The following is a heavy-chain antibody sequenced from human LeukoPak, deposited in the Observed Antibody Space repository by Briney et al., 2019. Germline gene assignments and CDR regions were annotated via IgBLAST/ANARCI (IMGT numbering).Heavy chain of an antibody. V-gene: IGHV3-7*01. J-gene: IGHJ6*03. Sequence: GGSMRLSCAASGFTFNSYWMSWVRQAPGKGLEWVANIKQDGSEKYYVDSVKGRFTISRDNAKNSLYLQMNSLRAEDTAVYYCARDQTKWEPLRRRDYYYMDVWGKGTTVTVSS. CDR1: GFTFNSYW. CDR3: ARDQTKWEPLRRRDYYYMDV. CDR2: IKQDGSEK. D-gene: IGHD1-26*01.